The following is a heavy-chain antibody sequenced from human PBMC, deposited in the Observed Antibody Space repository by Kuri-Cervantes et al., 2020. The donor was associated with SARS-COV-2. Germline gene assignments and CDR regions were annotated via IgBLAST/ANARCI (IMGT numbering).Heavy chain of an antibody. J-gene: IGHJ6*02. CDR1: GFTFSDYY. Sequence: GGSLRLSCAASGFTFSDYYMSWIRQAPGKGLEWVSYISSSSSYTNYADSVKGRFTISRDNAKNSLHLQMNSLRAEDTAVYYCARGCQLPAMFYYGMDVWGQGTTVTVSS. V-gene: IGHV3-11*06. CDR3: ARGCQLPAMFYYGMDV. D-gene: IGHD3-10*02. CDR2: ISSSSSYT.